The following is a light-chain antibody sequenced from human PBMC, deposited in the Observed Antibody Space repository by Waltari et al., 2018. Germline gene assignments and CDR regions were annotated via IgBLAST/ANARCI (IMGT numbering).Light chain of an antibody. J-gene: IGLJ3*02. V-gene: IGLV2-23*02. CDR1: SSDIGSYNV. CDR3: SSYAGSVV. Sequence: QSALTQPASVSGSRGQSITISCTGSSSDIGSYNVVSWYQHHPGKAPKLLIYGVNNRRSGVSNRFAGSKSGNTASRTISGLQAEDEADYYCSSYAGSVVFGGGTKLTVL. CDR2: GVN.